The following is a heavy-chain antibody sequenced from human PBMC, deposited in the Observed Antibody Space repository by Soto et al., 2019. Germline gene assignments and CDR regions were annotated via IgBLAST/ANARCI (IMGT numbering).Heavy chain of an antibody. D-gene: IGHD3-22*01. Sequence: PSETLSLTCTVSGGSITSYYWSWIRQSPGKGLEWIGYIDYSGSTNYNPSLKSRVTISIDTSKDQFSLKLSSVTAADTAVYFCARDRYYYDSSGYSTDAFDLWGQGTMVTV. CDR3: ARDRYYYDSSGYSTDAFDL. CDR2: IDYSGST. J-gene: IGHJ3*01. CDR1: GGSITSYY. V-gene: IGHV4-59*01.